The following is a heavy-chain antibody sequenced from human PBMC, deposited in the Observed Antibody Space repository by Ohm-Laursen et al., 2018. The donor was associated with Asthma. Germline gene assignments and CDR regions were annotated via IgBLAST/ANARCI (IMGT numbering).Heavy chain of an antibody. CDR1: GFTFRSYA. Sequence: SLRLSCTASGFTFRSYAMHWVRQAPGKGLEWVAVGGSYYDGGLKYYADSVNGRFTVSRDDSKNTLYLQMNSLRAEDTAVYYCARDLHDSEGMPQGGWGQGTLVTVSS. CDR2: GGSYYDGGLK. V-gene: IGHV3-30-3*01. D-gene: IGHD3-16*01. J-gene: IGHJ4*02. CDR3: ARDLHDSEGMPQGG.